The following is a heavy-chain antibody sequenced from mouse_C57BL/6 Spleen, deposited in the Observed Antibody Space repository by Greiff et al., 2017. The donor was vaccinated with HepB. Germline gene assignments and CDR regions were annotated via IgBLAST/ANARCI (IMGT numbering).Heavy chain of an antibody. Sequence: VQLVESGPELVKPGASVKISCKASGYAFSSSWMNWVKQRPGKGLEWIGRIYPGDGDTNYNGKFKGKATLTADKSSSTAYMQLSSLTSEDSAVYFCARGNLYYGSSYGGFAYWGQGTLVTVSA. CDR1: GYAFSSSW. V-gene: IGHV1-82*01. CDR2: IYPGDGDT. J-gene: IGHJ3*01. CDR3: ARGNLYYGSSYGGFAY. D-gene: IGHD1-1*01.